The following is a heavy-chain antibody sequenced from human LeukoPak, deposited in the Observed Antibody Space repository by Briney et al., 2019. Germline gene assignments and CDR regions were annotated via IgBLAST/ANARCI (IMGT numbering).Heavy chain of an antibody. CDR1: GFTFSGYY. CDR2: ISTSSTYT. J-gene: IGHJ6*02. D-gene: IGHD1-26*01. Sequence: GGSLRLSCAASGFTFSGYYMNWIRQAPGRGLEWVSYISTSSTYTNYADSVKGRFTISRDDAKNSLYLQMNRLRVEDTAVYYCAREATRKWDVWGQGTTVTVSS. V-gene: IGHV3-11*05. CDR3: AREATRKWDV.